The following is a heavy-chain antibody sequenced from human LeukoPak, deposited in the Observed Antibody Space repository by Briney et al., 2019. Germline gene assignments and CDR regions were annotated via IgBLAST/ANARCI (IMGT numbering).Heavy chain of an antibody. Sequence: ASVKVSCKASGGTFSSYAISWVRQAPGQGLEWMGGIIPISGTANYAQKFQGRVTITADESTSTAYMELSSLRSEDTAVYYCARRELTYFDIWGQGTMVTVSS. D-gene: IGHD1-26*01. J-gene: IGHJ3*02. V-gene: IGHV1-69*13. CDR3: ARRELTYFDI. CDR2: IIPISGTA. CDR1: GGTFSSYA.